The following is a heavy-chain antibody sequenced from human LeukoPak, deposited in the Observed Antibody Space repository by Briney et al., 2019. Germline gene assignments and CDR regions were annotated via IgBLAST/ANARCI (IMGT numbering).Heavy chain of an antibody. CDR2: VYYSGST. J-gene: IGHJ4*02. V-gene: IGHV4-59*01. CDR1: GGSLRSDF. Sequence: SETLSLTCTGSGGSLRSDFWSWIRQPPGKGLEGVGYVYYSGSTNYSPSLNSRVTISIDTSKNKFSLKLTSVTAADTAVYYCARIAGYYDSSGHPYWGQGTLVTVSS. CDR3: ARIAGYYDSSGHPY. D-gene: IGHD3-22*01.